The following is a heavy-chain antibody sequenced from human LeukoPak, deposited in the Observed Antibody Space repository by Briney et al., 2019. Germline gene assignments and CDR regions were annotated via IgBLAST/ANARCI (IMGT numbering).Heavy chain of an antibody. J-gene: IGHJ4*02. Sequence: RTGGSLRLSCAASGFTFSSYAMSWVRQAPGKGLEWVSAISGSGGSTYYADSVKGRFTISRDNSKNTLYLQMNSLRAEDTAVYYCAKDGGVVPAANWGQGTLVTVSS. V-gene: IGHV3-23*01. CDR3: AKDGGVVPAAN. D-gene: IGHD2-2*01. CDR2: ISGSGGST. CDR1: GFTFSSYA.